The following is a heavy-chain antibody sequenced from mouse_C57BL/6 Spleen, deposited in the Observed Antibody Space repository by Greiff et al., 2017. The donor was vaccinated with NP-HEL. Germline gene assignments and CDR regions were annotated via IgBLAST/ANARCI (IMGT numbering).Heavy chain of an antibody. D-gene: IGHD2-2*01. CDR2: INPNNGGT. J-gene: IGHJ4*01. V-gene: IGHV1-18*01. CDR3: ARGGMGGYDYYAMDY. CDR1: GYTFTDYN. Sequence: EVQGVESGPELVKPGASVKIPCKASGYTFTDYNMDWVKQSHGKSLEWIGDINPNNGGTIYNQKFKGKATLTVDKSSSTAYMELRSLTSEDTAVYYCARGGMGGYDYYAMDYWGQGTSVTVSS.